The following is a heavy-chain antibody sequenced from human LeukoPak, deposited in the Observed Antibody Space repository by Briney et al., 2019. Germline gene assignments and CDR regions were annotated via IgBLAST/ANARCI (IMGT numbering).Heavy chain of an antibody. Sequence: ASVKVSCKASGYTFTGYYMHWVRQAPGQGLEWMGWINPNSGGTNYAQKFQGRVTMTRDTSISTAYMELSRLRSDDTAVYYCERDRLDSEQAFLFSYWGQGTLVTVSS. CDR1: GYTFTGYY. V-gene: IGHV1-2*02. CDR3: ERDRLDSEQAFLFSY. J-gene: IGHJ4*02. D-gene: IGHD1/OR15-1a*01. CDR2: INPNSGGT.